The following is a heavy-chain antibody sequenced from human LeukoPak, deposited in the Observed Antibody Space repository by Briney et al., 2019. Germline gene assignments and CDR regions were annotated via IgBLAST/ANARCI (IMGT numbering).Heavy chain of an antibody. CDR1: GYTFTSYG. Sequence: GASVKVSCKASGYTFTSYGISWVRQAPGQGLEWMGWISAYNGNTNYAQKLQGRVTMTTDTSTSTAYMELRSLRSDDTAVYYRARDQTIAVAGFWYFPFDYWGQGTLVTVSS. CDR2: ISAYNGNT. D-gene: IGHD6-19*01. V-gene: IGHV1-18*01. CDR3: ARDQTIAVAGFWYFPFDY. J-gene: IGHJ4*02.